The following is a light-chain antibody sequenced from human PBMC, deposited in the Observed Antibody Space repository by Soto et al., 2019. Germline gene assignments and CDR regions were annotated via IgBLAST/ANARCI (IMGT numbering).Light chain of an antibody. CDR3: SSYPSSSTYV. V-gene: IGLV2-14*01. J-gene: IGLJ1*01. CDR2: EVS. CDR1: SSDVGGYNY. Sequence: QSALTQPASVSGSPGQSITISCTGTSSDVGGYNYVSWYQQHPGKAPKVMIYEVSNRPSGVSNRFSGSKSGNTASLTISGLQDEDEADYYCSSYPSSSTYVFGTGTKVTVL.